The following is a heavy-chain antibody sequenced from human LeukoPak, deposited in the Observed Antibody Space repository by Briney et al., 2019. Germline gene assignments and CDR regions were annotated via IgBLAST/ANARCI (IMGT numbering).Heavy chain of an antibody. CDR3: ARDGSSVFWYFDL. Sequence: PSETLSLTCTVSGGSIRSYYWSWIRQPAGKGLEWIGRIYASGSTNYNPSLKSRVTMSVDTSKNQFSLSLTSVTAADTAVYYCARDGSSVFWYFDLWGRGSRVTVSS. CDR2: IYASGST. J-gene: IGHJ2*01. D-gene: IGHD2-2*01. CDR1: GGSIRSYY. V-gene: IGHV4-4*07.